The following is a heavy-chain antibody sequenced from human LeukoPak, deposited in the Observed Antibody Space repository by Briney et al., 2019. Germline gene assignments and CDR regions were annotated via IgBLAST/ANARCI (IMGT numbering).Heavy chain of an antibody. V-gene: IGHV4-39*07. Sequence: KSSETLSLTCTVSGGSISSSSYYWGWIRQPPGKGLEWIGSIYYSGSTYYNPSLKSRVTISVDTSKNQFSLKLSSVTAADTAVYYCARGETYNSGYPYFDSWGQGTLVTVSS. CDR2: IYYSGST. J-gene: IGHJ4*02. CDR1: GGSISSSSYY. CDR3: ARGETYNSGYPYFDS. D-gene: IGHD5-18*01.